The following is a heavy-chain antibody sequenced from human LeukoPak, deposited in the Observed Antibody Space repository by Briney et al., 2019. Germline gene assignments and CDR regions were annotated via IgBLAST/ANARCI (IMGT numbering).Heavy chain of an antibody. J-gene: IGHJ4*02. D-gene: IGHD3-22*01. CDR3: AGGEDSSGYYPDY. V-gene: IGHV4-39*01. Sequence: SETLSLTCTVSGGSISSYYWGWIRQPPGKGLEWIGSIYYSGSTYYNPSLKSRVTISVDTSKNQFSLKLNSVAAADTAVYYCAGGEDSSGYYPDYWGQGTLVTVSS. CDR2: IYYSGST. CDR1: GGSISSYY.